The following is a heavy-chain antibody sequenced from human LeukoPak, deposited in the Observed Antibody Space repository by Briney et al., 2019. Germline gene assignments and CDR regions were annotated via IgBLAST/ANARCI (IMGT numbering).Heavy chain of an antibody. Sequence: VASVKVSCKASGGTFSSYAISWVRQAPGQGLEWMGWISPSSGGTNYAQKFQGRVTMTRDTSISTAYMELSSLRSDDTAVYYCARGWGFGSIDYWGQGTLVTVSS. D-gene: IGHD7-27*01. V-gene: IGHV1-2*02. CDR2: ISPSSGGT. CDR3: ARGWGFGSIDY. J-gene: IGHJ4*02. CDR1: GGTFSSYA.